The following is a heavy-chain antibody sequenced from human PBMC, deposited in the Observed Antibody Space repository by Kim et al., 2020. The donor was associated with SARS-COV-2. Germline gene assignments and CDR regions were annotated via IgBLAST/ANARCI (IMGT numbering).Heavy chain of an antibody. J-gene: IGHJ4*02. Sequence: SETLSLTCTVSGGSISSYYWSWIRQPPGKGLEWIGYIYYSGSTNYNPSLKSRVTISVDTSKNQFSLKLSSVTAADTAVYYCARSGGGYCGGDCYTDYWGQGTLVTVSS. D-gene: IGHD2-21*02. CDR3: ARSGGGYCGGDCYTDY. CDR2: IYYSGST. CDR1: GGSISSYY. V-gene: IGHV4-59*01.